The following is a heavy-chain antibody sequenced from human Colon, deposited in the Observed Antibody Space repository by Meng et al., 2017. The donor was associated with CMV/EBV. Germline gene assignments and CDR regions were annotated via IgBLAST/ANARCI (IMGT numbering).Heavy chain of an antibody. V-gene: IGHV2-5*02. Sequence: ITLKESGPTLVKSTQTLTLTCTFSGFSLSSSGVGVGWIRQPPGKALEWLALIYWDDDKTYNPSLKSRLTITKDTSKNQVVLTLTNMDPVDTATYYCAHSDFWSGYTIYYFDYWGQGTLVTVSS. J-gene: IGHJ4*02. D-gene: IGHD3-3*01. CDR1: GFSLSSSGVG. CDR2: IYWDDDK. CDR3: AHSDFWSGYTIYYFDY.